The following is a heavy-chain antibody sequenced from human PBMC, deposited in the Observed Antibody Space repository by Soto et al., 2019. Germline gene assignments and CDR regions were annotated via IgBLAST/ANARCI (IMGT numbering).Heavy chain of an antibody. CDR1: GFTFSSYV. CDR3: ARLAVRLSYSGIDF. V-gene: IGHV3-23*01. D-gene: IGHD6-6*01. J-gene: IGHJ6*02. Sequence: GGSLRLSCAASGFTFSSYVMSWVRQAPGKGLEWVSGISGSVRNTYYADSVRGRFTISRDDSKNTLYLQMNSLRAEDTAVYYCARLAVRLSYSGIDFWGQGATVTVSS. CDR2: ISGSVRNT.